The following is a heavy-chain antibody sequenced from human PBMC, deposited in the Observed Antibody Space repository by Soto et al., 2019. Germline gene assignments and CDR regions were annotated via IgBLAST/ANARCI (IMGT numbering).Heavy chain of an antibody. D-gene: IGHD1-26*01. CDR1: GFSLTTDRVG. CDR2: IYWDDTK. CDR3: AHAYGGRSLY. J-gene: IGHJ4*02. Sequence: QITLKESGPTLVKPTQTLTLTCTFSGFSLTTDRVGVGWIRQPPGEALEWLAVIYWDDTKTYRPSLESRLTITKDTSKNQVALTMTNMDSVDTATYYCAHAYGGRSLYWSQRTLVTVSS. V-gene: IGHV2-5*02.